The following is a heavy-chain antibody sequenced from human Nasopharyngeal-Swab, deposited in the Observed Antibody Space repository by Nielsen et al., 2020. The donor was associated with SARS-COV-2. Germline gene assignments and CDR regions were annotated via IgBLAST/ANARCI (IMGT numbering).Heavy chain of an antibody. Sequence: ASVKVSCKASGFTFSHYFMHWVRQAPGQGLEWMGIINPSGGSTLYAQNFQGRVTMTRDTSTSTVYMELSSLRSEDTAVYYCARDFIADRRSTLTTARTYYFDYWGQGTLVTVSS. CDR3: ARDFIADRRSTLTTARTYYFDY. CDR2: INPSGGST. D-gene: IGHD6-6*01. CDR1: GFTFSHYF. V-gene: IGHV1-46*01. J-gene: IGHJ4*02.